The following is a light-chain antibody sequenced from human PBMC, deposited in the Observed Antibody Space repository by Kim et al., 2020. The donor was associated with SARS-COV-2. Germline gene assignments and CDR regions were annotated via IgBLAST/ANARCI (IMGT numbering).Light chain of an antibody. Sequence: PGERATLSCRASQSVSSNYLAWYQQKPGQPPRLLIYGASSRATGIPDRFSGSGSGTDFTLTINRLEPEDFAMYYCQHYASSLYTFGQGTKLE. J-gene: IGKJ2*01. CDR1: QSVSSNY. V-gene: IGKV3-20*01. CDR3: QHYASSLYT. CDR2: GAS.